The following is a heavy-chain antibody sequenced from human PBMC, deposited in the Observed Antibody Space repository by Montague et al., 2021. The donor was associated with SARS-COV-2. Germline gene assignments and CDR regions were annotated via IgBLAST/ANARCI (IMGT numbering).Heavy chain of an antibody. Sequence: CVISGGGVSSNSAAWNWIRQSPSRGLEWLGRTYYRSKWYNDYAVSVKSRITINPDTSKNQFSLQLNSVTPEDTAVYYCARDARGLRLVWNYYYYYMDVWGKGTTVTVSS. CDR2: TYYRSKWYN. CDR1: GGGVSSNSAA. CDR3: ARDARGLRLVWNYYYYYMDV. V-gene: IGHV6-1*01. D-gene: IGHD6-19*01. J-gene: IGHJ6*03.